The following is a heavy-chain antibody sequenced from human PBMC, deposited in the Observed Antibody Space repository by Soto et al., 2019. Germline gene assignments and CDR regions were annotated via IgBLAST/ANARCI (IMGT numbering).Heavy chain of an antibody. Sequence: SETLSRTCTVSAGSMSSYCWSWIRQPAGKGLEWIGRIYTSGSTNYNPSLKSRVTMSVDTSKNQFSLKLSSVTAADTAVYYCAREELVTIFGVVTQNWFDPWGQGTLVTVSS. CDR3: AREELVTIFGVVTQNWFDP. V-gene: IGHV4-4*07. J-gene: IGHJ5*02. CDR2: IYTSGST. CDR1: AGSMSSYC. D-gene: IGHD3-3*01.